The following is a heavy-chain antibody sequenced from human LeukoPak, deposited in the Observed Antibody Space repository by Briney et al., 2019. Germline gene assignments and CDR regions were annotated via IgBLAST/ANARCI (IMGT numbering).Heavy chain of an antibody. J-gene: IGHJ4*02. Sequence: GRSLRLSCAASAFNFNTYPMHWVRQAPGKGLEWVAVISEDGRNGYYLDSVKGRFTISRESSKKMLYLQMNSLRVDDTAVYYCVGGDFHYWGQGTLVTVSS. D-gene: IGHD3-16*01. CDR2: ISEDGRNG. CDR1: AFNFNTYP. V-gene: IGHV3-30*03. CDR3: VGGDFHY.